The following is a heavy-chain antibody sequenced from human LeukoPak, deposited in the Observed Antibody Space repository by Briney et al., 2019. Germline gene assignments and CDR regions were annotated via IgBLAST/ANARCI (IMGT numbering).Heavy chain of an antibody. CDR1: GGSISSSSYY. D-gene: IGHD3-22*01. J-gene: IGHJ4*02. CDR3: ASKRYYSDTSGYYHDY. V-gene: IGHV4-39*01. Sequence: SETLSLTCTVSGGSISSSSYYWGWIRQPPGKGLEWIGSIYYSGNAYYNPSLKSRVTISVDTSKNQFSLQLSSATAADTAVYYCASKRYYSDTSGYYHDYWGQGNLVPVSS. CDR2: IYYSGNA.